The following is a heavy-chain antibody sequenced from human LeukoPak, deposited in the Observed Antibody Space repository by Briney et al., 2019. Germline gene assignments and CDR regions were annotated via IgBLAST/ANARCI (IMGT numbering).Heavy chain of an antibody. Sequence: ASVTVSCKASGYTFTSYDINWVRQATGQGLEWMGWMNPNSGNTGYAQKFQGRVTMTRNTSISTAYMELSSLRSEDTAVYYCAREGVGPTVFDAFDIWGQGTMVTVSS. J-gene: IGHJ3*02. CDR2: MNPNSGNT. CDR3: AREGVGPTVFDAFDI. CDR1: GYTFTSYD. D-gene: IGHD4-17*01. V-gene: IGHV1-8*01.